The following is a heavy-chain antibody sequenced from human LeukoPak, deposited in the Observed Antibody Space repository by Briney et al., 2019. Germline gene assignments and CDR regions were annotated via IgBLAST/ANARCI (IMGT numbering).Heavy chain of an antibody. CDR3: TRYNNDHFDY. CDR1: GFTFGGYG. Sequence: GRSLRLSCAGSGFTFGGYGMHWFRQTPGKGLEWVAVIAYDGSRAFYADSVRGRFTISRDNSKNTMSVQMDDLRAEDTAVYYCTRYNNDHFDYWGQGTLVTVSS. D-gene: IGHD1-14*01. CDR2: IAYDGSRA. J-gene: IGHJ4*02. V-gene: IGHV3-33*01.